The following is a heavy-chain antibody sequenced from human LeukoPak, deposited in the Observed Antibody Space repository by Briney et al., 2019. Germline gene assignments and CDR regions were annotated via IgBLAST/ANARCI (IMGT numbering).Heavy chain of an antibody. Sequence: GGPLRLSCAASGFTFNTYAMNWVRQAPGKGLERVSGISVSGGSTNYADSVKGRFTISRDNSNNTLYLQMNSLRAEDTAVYYCAKDPFRLRFGDFYYFDYWGQGTLVTVSS. J-gene: IGHJ4*02. V-gene: IGHV3-23*01. CDR1: GFTFNTYA. CDR2: ISVSGGST. CDR3: AKDPFRLRFGDFYYFDY. D-gene: IGHD3-10*01.